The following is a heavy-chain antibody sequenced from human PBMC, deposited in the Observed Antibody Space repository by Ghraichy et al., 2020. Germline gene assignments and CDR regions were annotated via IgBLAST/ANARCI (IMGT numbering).Heavy chain of an antibody. CDR2: FHYSGST. D-gene: IGHD6-19*01. V-gene: IGHV4-59*01. Sequence: SETLSLTCTVSGGSITPYLWSWIRQPPGKGLEWIGNFHYSGSTNYNPSLKSRVTISLDSSQSQFSLTLTSVTAADTAVYYCARGPGGSGPSIWGQGTTVTVSS. J-gene: IGHJ6*02. CDR1: GGSITPYL. CDR3: ARGPGGSGPSI.